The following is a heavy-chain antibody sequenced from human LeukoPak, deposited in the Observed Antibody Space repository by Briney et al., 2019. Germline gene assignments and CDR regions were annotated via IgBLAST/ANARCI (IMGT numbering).Heavy chain of an antibody. J-gene: IGHJ4*02. CDR3: AREVPDDSSGYSV. CDR1: GGSISSYY. V-gene: IGHV4-59*01. CDR2: IYYSGST. Sequence: SETLSLTCTVSGGSISSYYWSWIRQPPGKGLEWIGYIYYSGSTNYNPSLKSRVTISVDTSKNQFSLKLSSVTAADAAVYYCAREVPDDSSGYSVWGQGTLVTVSS. D-gene: IGHD3-22*01.